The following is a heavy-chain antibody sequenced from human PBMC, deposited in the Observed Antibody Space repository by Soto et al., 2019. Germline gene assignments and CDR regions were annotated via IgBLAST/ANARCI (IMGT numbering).Heavy chain of an antibody. CDR3: AREAEDLTSNFDY. CDR2: ISSTTNYI. Sequence: GGSLRLSCAASGFTFTRFSMNWVRQAPGKGLEWVSSISSTTNYIYYGDSMKGRFTISRDNAKNSLYLEMNSLRAEDTAVYYCAREAEDLTSNFDYWGQGTLVTVSS. J-gene: IGHJ4*02. V-gene: IGHV3-21*06. CDR1: GFTFTRFS.